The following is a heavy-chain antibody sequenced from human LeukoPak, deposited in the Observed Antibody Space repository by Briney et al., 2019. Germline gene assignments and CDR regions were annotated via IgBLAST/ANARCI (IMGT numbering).Heavy chain of an antibody. CDR1: GGSISSYY. J-gene: IGHJ4*02. CDR2: IYDSGST. D-gene: IGHD3-22*01. Sequence: SETRSLTCTVSGGSISSYYWSWIRQPPGKGLEWIGNIYDSGSTNYNPSLKSRLTISVDTSKNQCSLKLSSVTAADTAVYYCARQSISGSSLSYFDYWGQGTLVNVSS. CDR3: ARQSISGSSLSYFDY. V-gene: IGHV4-59*01.